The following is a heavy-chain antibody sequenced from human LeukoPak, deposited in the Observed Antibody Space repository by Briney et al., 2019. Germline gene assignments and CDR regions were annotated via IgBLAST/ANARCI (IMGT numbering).Heavy chain of an antibody. J-gene: IGHJ4*02. V-gene: IGHV4-34*01. D-gene: IGHD2-15*01. CDR2: INHSGST. CDR3: ARGHCSGGSCYWGYYFDY. Sequence: SEALSLTCAVYGGSFSGYYWSWIRQPPGKGLEWIGEINHSGSTNYNPSLKSRVTISVDTSKNQFSLKLSSVTAADTAVYYCARGHCSGGSCYWGYYFDYWGQGTLVTASS. CDR1: GGSFSGYY.